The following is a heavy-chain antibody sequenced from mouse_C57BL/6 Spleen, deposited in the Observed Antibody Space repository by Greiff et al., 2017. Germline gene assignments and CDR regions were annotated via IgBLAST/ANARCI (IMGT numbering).Heavy chain of an antibody. CDR2: ISSGSSTI. D-gene: IGHD1-1*01. CDR3: ARKASYYGSSYGMDY. J-gene: IGHJ4*01. V-gene: IGHV5-17*01. Sequence: DVHLVESGGGLVKPGGSLKLSCAASGFTFSDYGMHWVRQAPEKGLEWVAYISSGSSTIYYADTVKGRFTISRDNAKNTLFLQMTSLRSEDTAMYYCARKASYYGSSYGMDYWGQGTSVTVSS. CDR1: GFTFSDYG.